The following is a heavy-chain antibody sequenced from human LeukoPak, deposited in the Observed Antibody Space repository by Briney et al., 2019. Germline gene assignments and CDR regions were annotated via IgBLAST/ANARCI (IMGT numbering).Heavy chain of an antibody. CDR1: GFTFSSYA. J-gene: IGHJ4*02. Sequence: PGRSLRLSCAASGFTFSSYAMHWVRQAPGKGLEWVAVISYDGSNKYYADSVKGRFTISRDNSKNTLYPQMNSLRAEDTAVYYCARSRDSGPFDYWGQGTLVTVSS. V-gene: IGHV3-30-3*01. D-gene: IGHD5-24*01. CDR2: ISYDGSNK. CDR3: ARSRDSGPFDY.